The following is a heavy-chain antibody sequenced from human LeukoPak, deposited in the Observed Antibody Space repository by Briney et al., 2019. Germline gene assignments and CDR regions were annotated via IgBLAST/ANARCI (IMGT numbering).Heavy chain of an antibody. J-gene: IGHJ6*03. D-gene: IGHD3-3*02. CDR2: FYPKDGEA. Sequence: GASVTVSCMGSGFTLSELSMHGVRQAPGKGLEGVGGFYPKDGEAVYAERFRGRVILTDDRTSNPDYLDLRSLGADDAAVYYCATGIFCATTTWPGYGNYYYFMDVWGEGTTVTV. CDR1: GFTLSELS. V-gene: IGHV1-24*01. CDR3: ATGIFCATTTWPGYGNYYYFMDV.